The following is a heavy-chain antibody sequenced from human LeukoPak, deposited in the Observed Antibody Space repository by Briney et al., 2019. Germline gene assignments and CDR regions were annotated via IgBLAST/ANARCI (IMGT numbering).Heavy chain of an antibody. V-gene: IGHV4-39*01. CDR2: IYYSGST. CDR3: ARRRFVVVPAAIPLD. D-gene: IGHD2-2*02. CDR1: GGSISSSSYY. Sequence: SETLSLTCTVSGGSISSSSYYWGWIRQPPGKGLEWSGSIYYSGSTYYNPSLKSRVTISVDTSKNQFSLKLSSVTAADTAVYYCARRRFVVVPAAIPLDWGQGTLVTVSS. J-gene: IGHJ4*02.